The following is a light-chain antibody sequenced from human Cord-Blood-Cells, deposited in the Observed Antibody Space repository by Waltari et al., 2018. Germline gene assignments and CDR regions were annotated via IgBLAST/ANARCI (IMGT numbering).Light chain of an antibody. CDR3: CSYAGSSTVV. Sequence: QSALTQPASVSGSPGQSITISCTGTSSDVGSYNLVSWYQQHTGKAPKLMIYEGSKRASGVSNRFAGSKSGNTASLIIAGLQAEDEADYYCCSYAGSSTVVFGGGTKLTVL. J-gene: IGLJ2*01. CDR1: SSDVGSYNL. V-gene: IGLV2-23*01. CDR2: EGS.